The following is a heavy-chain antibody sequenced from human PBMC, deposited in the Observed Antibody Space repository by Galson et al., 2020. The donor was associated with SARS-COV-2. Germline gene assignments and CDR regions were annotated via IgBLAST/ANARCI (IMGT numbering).Heavy chain of an antibody. Sequence: GGSLRLSCAASGFTFSTYWMSWVRQAPGKGLEWVANIKEDGSEKYYVDSVKGRFTISRDNAKNSLYLQMTSLRAKDTAVYFCARVEGGFYYYYMDVWGKGTTVTVSS. CDR1: GFTFSTYW. CDR2: IKEDGSEK. J-gene: IGHJ6*03. V-gene: IGHV3-7*03. CDR3: ARVEGGFYYYYMDV. D-gene: IGHD3-16*01.